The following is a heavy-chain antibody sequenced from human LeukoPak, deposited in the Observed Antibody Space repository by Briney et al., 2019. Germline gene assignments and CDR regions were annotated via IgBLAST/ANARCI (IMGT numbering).Heavy chain of an antibody. V-gene: IGHV4-34*01. D-gene: IGHD6-19*01. CDR1: GGSFSGYY. J-gene: IGHJ4*02. CDR2: INHSRST. CDR3: ARVRRSGHDY. Sequence: SETLSLTCAVYGGSFSGYYWSWIRQPPGKGLEWIGEINHSRSTNYNPSLKSRVTISVDTSKNQFSLNLSSVTAADTAVYYCARVRRSGHDYWGQGTLVTVSS.